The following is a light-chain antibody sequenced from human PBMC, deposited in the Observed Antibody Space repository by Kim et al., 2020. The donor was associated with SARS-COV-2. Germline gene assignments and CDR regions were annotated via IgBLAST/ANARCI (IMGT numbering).Light chain of an antibody. V-gene: IGLV3-1*01. Sequence: SPGQTANITCAGDKLGGNYACWYQQKPGQSPVLVIYQDSKRPSGIPGRFSGSNSGNTATLTISGTQAMDEADYYCQAWDSSTGVYVFGTGTKVTV. CDR3: QAWDSSTGVYV. CDR2: QDS. J-gene: IGLJ1*01. CDR1: KLGGNY.